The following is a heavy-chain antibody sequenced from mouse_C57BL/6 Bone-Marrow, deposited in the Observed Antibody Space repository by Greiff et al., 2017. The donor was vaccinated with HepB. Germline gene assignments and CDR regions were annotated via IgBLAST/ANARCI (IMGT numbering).Heavy chain of an antibody. J-gene: IGHJ2*01. CDR1: GYSITSDY. D-gene: IGHD1-3*01. V-gene: IGHV3-8*01. CDR3: ARWGTKGYFDY. CDR2: ISYSGST. Sequence: DVQLQESGPGLAKPSQPLSLTCSVTGYSITSDYWNWPRKFPGNKLEYMGYISYSGSTYYNPSPKSRISITRDTSKNQYYLQLKSVTTEDTATYYCARWGTKGYFDYWGQGTTLTVSS.